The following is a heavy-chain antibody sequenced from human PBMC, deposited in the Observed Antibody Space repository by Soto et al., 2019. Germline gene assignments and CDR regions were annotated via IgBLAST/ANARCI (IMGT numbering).Heavy chain of an antibody. CDR2: ISGSGGST. D-gene: IGHD3-9*01. V-gene: IGHV3-23*01. CDR3: AKAPTGTPQTFDY. Sequence: PGGSLRLSCAASGLTFSSYAMSWVRQAPGKGLEWVSAISGSGGSTYYADSVKGRFTISRDNSKNTLYLQMNSLRAEDTAVYYCAKAPTGTPQTFDYWGQGTLVTVSS. J-gene: IGHJ4*02. CDR1: GLTFSSYA.